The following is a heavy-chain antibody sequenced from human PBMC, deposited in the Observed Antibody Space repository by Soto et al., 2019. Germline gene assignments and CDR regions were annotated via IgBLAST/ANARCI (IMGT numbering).Heavy chain of an antibody. V-gene: IGHV4-34*01. Sequence: QVQLQQWGAGLLKPSETLSLTCAVYGGSFSGYYWSWIRQPPGKGLEWIGEINHSGSTNYNPSLKSRVTISVDTSKNHFSLRLSSVTAADTAVYYCARVRYCSGTSCPPWCQGTLVTVSS. CDR1: GGSFSGYY. CDR3: ARVRYCSGTSCPP. J-gene: IGHJ4*02. D-gene: IGHD2-2*01. CDR2: INHSGST.